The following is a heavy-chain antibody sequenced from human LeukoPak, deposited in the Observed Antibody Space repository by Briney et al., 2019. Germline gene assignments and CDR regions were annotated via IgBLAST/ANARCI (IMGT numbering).Heavy chain of an antibody. D-gene: IGHD3-3*01. CDR2: INAGNGNT. CDR1: GYTFTSYA. Sequence: ASVTVSCTASGYTFTSYAMHWVRQAPGQRLEWMGWINAGNGNTKYSQKFQGRVTITRDTSASTAYMELSSLRSEDTAVYYCARGQYYDFWSGLLDYWGQGTLVTVSS. V-gene: IGHV1-3*01. CDR3: ARGQYYDFWSGLLDY. J-gene: IGHJ4*02.